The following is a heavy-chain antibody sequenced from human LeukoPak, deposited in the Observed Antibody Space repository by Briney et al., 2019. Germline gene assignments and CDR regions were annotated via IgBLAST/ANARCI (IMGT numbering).Heavy chain of an antibody. CDR3: AKDRWGAVASFDY. CDR1: GFTFSSYE. D-gene: IGHD6-19*01. CDR2: VTSSGDTM. J-gene: IGHJ4*02. V-gene: IGHV3-48*03. Sequence: GGSLRLSCAGSGFTFSSYEMSWVRQTPGKGLEWVSYVTSSGDTMYYADSVKGRFTISRDNSKNTLYLQMNSLESEDTAVYYCAKDRWGAVASFDYWGQGTLVTVSS.